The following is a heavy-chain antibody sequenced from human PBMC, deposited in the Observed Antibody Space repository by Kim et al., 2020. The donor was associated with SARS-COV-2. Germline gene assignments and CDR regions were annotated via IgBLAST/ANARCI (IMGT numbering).Heavy chain of an antibody. CDR1: GDSVSSNSAA. CDR2: TYYRSKWYN. D-gene: IGHD2-15*01. J-gene: IGHJ3*02. CDR3: ARDVYCLGYCSGGSVLDI. V-gene: IGHV6-1*01. Sequence: SQTLSLTCAISGDSVSSNSAAWNWIRQSPSRGLEWLGRTYYRSKWYNDYAVSVKSRITINPDTSKNQFSLQLNSVTPEDTAVYYCARDVYCLGYCSGGSVLDIWGQGTMVTVSS.